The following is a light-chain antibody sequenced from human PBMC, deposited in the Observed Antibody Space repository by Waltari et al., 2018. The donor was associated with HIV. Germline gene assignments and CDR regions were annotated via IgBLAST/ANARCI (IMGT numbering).Light chain of an antibody. CDR1: SSNIGSNY. CDR3: AAWDDSLSGPSWV. CDR2: RNN. J-gene: IGLJ3*02. V-gene: IGLV1-47*01. Sequence: QSVLTQPPSASGTPGQRVTISCSGSSSNIGSNYVYWYQQLPGTAPKLLIYRNNQRPSGVPYRFSGSKSGTSASLAISGLRSEDEADYYCAAWDDSLSGPSWVFGGGTKLTVL.